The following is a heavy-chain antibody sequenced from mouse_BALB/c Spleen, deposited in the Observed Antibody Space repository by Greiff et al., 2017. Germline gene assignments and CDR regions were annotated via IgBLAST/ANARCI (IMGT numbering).Heavy chain of an antibody. Sequence: QVQLKESGPELVKPGASVKISCKASGYAFRSSWMNWVKQRPGQGLEWIGRIYPGDGDTNYNGKFKGKATLTADKSSSTAYMQLSSLTSVDSAVYFCAKVLGTIDYWGQGTSVTVSS. D-gene: IGHD4-1*01. V-gene: IGHV1-82*01. CDR3: AKVLGTIDY. CDR2: IYPGDGDT. CDR1: GYAFRSSW. J-gene: IGHJ4*01.